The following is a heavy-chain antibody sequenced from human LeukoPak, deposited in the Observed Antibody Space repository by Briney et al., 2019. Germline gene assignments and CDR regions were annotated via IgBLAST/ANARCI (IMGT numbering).Heavy chain of an antibody. CDR2: INHSGST. J-gene: IGHJ5*02. Sequence: SETLSLTCAAYGGSFSGYYWSWIRQPPGKGLEWIGEINHSGSTNYNPSLKSRVTISVDTSKNQFSLKLSSVTAADTAVYYCARVRVTIFGVVIMKLGGWFDPWGQGTLVTVSS. CDR3: ARVRVTIFGVVIMKLGGWFDP. D-gene: IGHD3-3*01. V-gene: IGHV4-34*01. CDR1: GGSFSGYY.